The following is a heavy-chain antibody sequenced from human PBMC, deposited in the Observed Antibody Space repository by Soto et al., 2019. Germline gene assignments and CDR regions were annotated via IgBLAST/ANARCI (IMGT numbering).Heavy chain of an antibody. CDR1: GYTFTSYD. J-gene: IGHJ4*02. CDR3: ARGVVLMVYAIPSLDY. V-gene: IGHV1-8*01. D-gene: IGHD2-8*01. CDR2: MNPNSGNT. Sequence: ASVKVSCKASGYTFTSYDINWVRQATGQGLEWMGWMNPNSGNTGYAQKFQGRVTMTRNTSISTAYMELSSLRSEDTAVYYCARGVVLMVYAIPSLDYWGQGTLVTVSS.